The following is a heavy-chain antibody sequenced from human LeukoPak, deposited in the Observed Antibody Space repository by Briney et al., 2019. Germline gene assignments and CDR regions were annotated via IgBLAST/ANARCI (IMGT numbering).Heavy chain of an antibody. D-gene: IGHD1-1*01. J-gene: IGHJ4*02. CDR3: ARRSLKKTTFVY. V-gene: IGHV1-8*01. CDR2: MNPNSGNT. Sequence: ASVKVSCKASGYTFTSYDINWVRQATGQGLEWMGWMNPNSGNTGYAQKFQGRVTMTRNTSISTAYMELSSLRSEDTAVYYCARRSLKKTTFVYCGQGTMVTVSS. CDR1: GYTFTSYD.